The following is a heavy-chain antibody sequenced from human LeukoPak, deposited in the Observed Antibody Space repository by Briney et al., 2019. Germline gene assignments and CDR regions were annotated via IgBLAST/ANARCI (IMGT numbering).Heavy chain of an antibody. Sequence: GGSLRLSCAASGFTFDDYAMHWVRQAPGKGLEWVSGISWNSGSIGYADSVKGRFTISRDNAKNSLYLQMNSLRAEDTAVYYCARERAAAGYFDYWGQGTLVTVSS. J-gene: IGHJ4*02. D-gene: IGHD6-13*01. CDR2: ISWNSGSI. V-gene: IGHV3-9*01. CDR1: GFTFDDYA. CDR3: ARERAAAGYFDY.